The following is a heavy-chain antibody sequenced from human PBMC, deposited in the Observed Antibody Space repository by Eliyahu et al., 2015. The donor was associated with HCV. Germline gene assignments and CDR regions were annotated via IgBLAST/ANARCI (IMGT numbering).Heavy chain of an antibody. CDR2: ILYTGNT. CDR3: ARLGLGSSWFY. D-gene: IGHD6-13*01. J-gene: IGHJ4*02. CDR1: XDSISVXHF. Sequence: QLQLQESGPGLVKPXETLSLTCTVSXDSISVXHFXGWXXXPPGKGLEYIGSILYTGNTHYNPALRSRVIISVDTSKNQFSLNLSSVTAADTAVYYCARLGLGSSWFYWGQGTLVTVSS. V-gene: IGHV4-39*01.